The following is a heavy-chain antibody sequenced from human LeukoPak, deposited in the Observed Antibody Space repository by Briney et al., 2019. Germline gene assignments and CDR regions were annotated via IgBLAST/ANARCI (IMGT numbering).Heavy chain of an antibody. CDR2: INHSGST. J-gene: IGHJ4*02. CDR3: ARGRDIVVVPAARIGFDY. D-gene: IGHD2-2*01. V-gene: IGHV4-34*01. CDR1: GGSFSGYY. Sequence: SETLSLTCAVYGGSFSGYYWSWTRQPPGKGLEWIGEINHSGSTNYNPSLKSRVTISVDTSKNQFSLKLSSVTAADTAVYYCARGRDIVVVPAARIGFDYWGQGTLVTVSS.